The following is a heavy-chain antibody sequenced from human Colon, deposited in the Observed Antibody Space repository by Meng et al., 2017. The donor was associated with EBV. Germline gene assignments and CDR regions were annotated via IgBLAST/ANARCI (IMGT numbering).Heavy chain of an antibody. CDR2: INPSTAHP. CDR1: GYSLRSYA. V-gene: IGHV7-4-1*02. Sequence: QVQRVQSGFELKKPGASVKVSCKASGYSLRSYAVNWLRQAPGRGLEWMGWINPSTAHPTYAQDFTGRFVFSLDISVNTAYLQINSLKAEGTAIYYCVRDVPDGDISLFDSWGQGTLVTVSS. J-gene: IGHJ4*02. CDR3: VRDVPDGDISLFDS. D-gene: IGHD2-21*02.